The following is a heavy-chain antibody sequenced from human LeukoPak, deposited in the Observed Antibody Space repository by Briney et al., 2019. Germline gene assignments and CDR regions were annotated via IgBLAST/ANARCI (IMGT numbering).Heavy chain of an antibody. Sequence: SVKVSFKASGFTFTSSAVQWVRQARGQRLEWIGWIVVGSGNTNYAQKFQERVTITRDMSTSTAYMELSSLRSEDTAVYYCAAEGSFIVATTDAFDIWGQGTMVTVSS. CDR3: AAEGSFIVATTDAFDI. J-gene: IGHJ3*02. D-gene: IGHD5-12*01. CDR1: GFTFTSSA. V-gene: IGHV1-58*01. CDR2: IVVGSGNT.